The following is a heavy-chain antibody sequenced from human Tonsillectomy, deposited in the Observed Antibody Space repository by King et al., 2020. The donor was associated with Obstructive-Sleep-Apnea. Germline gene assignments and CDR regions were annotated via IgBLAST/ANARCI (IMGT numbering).Heavy chain of an antibody. V-gene: IGHV3-9*01. CDR2: ITWNSVTI. CDR3: AKDIAVAGMVAFDI. J-gene: IGHJ3*02. Sequence: QLVQSGGGLVQPARSLRLSCAASGFTFDDYAMHWVRQAPGKGLEWVSGITWNSVTIVYADSVKGRFTISRDNAKNSLYLQMNSLRAEDTAFYYCAKDIAVAGMVAFDIWGQGTMVTVSS. CDR1: GFTFDDYA. D-gene: IGHD6-19*01.